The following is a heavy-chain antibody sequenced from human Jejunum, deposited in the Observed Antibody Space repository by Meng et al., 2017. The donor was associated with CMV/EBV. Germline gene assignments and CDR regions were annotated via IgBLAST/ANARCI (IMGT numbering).Heavy chain of an antibody. CDR3: MTVTGNYPY. Sequence: KVSCKASGYSFTGYYMHWVRQAPGQGLEWMGRINPDTGGTNYAQKFQGRVTMTRDTSISTAYVELSRLTSDDTAVYFCMTVTGNYPYWGQGALVTVSS. CDR2: INPDTGGT. V-gene: IGHV1-2*06. CDR1: GYSFTGYY. D-gene: IGHD1-7*01. J-gene: IGHJ4*02.